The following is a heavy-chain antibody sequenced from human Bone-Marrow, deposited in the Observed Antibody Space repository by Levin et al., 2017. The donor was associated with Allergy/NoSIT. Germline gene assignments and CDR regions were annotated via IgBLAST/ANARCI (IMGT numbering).Heavy chain of an antibody. D-gene: IGHD4-23*01. CDR3: ARGGGNSVAGY. CDR2: ISSSSSYT. J-gene: IGHJ4*02. Sequence: GESLKISCAASGFTFSDYYMSWIRQAPGKGLEWVSYISSSSSYTNYADSVKGRFTISRDNAKNSLYLQMNSLRAEDTAVYYCARGGGNSVAGYWGQGTLVTVSS. CDR1: GFTFSDYY. V-gene: IGHV3-11*05.